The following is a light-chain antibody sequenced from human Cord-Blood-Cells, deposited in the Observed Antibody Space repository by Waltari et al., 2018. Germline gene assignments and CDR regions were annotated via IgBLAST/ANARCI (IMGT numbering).Light chain of an antibody. Sequence: DIQMTQYPSSLSASVGGRVTITCQASKDISNYLNWYQQKPGKAPKLLIYDASHLETGVPSRFSGSGSGTDFTFTISSLQPEDIATYYCQPYDNLPPTFGAGTKVEIK. CDR1: KDISNY. J-gene: IGKJ4*01. V-gene: IGKV1-33*01. CDR3: QPYDNLPPT. CDR2: DAS.